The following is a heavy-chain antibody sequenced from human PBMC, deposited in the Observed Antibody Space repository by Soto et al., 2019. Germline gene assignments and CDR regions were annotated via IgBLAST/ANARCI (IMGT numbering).Heavy chain of an antibody. CDR3: ARVPDR. J-gene: IGHJ5*02. D-gene: IGHD2-2*01. Sequence: SETLSLTCAVSGGSISSGGYSWSWIRQPPGKGREWIRYIYHSGSTYYNPSLKSRVTISVDRSKNQFSLKLSSVTAAYTAVYYCARVPDRWGQGTLVTVSS. CDR2: IYHSGST. V-gene: IGHV4-30-2*01. CDR1: GGSISSGGYS.